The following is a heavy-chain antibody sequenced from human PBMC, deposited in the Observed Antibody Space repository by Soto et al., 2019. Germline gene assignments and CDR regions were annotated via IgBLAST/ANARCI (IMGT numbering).Heavy chain of an antibody. J-gene: IGHJ4*02. Sequence: PGGSLRLSCAASGFTFSSYAMSWVRKAPGKGLEWVSAISGSGGSTYYADSVKGRFTISRNNSKKTLYLQMNSLRAEDTAVYYCAKTYEAAGPFDYWGQGTQVTVSS. D-gene: IGHD6-13*01. CDR2: ISGSGGST. CDR3: AKTYEAAGPFDY. V-gene: IGHV3-23*01. CDR1: GFTFSSYA.